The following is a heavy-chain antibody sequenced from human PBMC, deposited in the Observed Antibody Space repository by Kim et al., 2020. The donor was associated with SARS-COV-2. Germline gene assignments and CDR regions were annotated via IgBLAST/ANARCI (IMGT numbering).Heavy chain of an antibody. J-gene: IGHJ5*02. D-gene: IGHD2-2*01. CDR1: GGSISSSSYY. CDR2: IYYSGST. Sequence: SETLSLTCTVSGGSISSSSYYWGWIRQPPGKGLEWIGSIYYSGSTYYNPSLKSRVTISVDTSKNQFSLKLSSVTAADTAVYYCARRGICSSTSCPKEGFDPWGQGTLVTVSS. V-gene: IGHV4-39*01. CDR3: ARRGICSSTSCPKEGFDP.